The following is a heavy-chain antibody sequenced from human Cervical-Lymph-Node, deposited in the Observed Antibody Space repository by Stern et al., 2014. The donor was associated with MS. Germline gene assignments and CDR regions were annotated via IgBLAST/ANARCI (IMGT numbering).Heavy chain of an antibody. Sequence: VQLVESGPGLVKPSQTLSLTCTVSGASISSGTSYWSWLRQPAGGGLEWSGRLHASGATYYTPSLKSRVTISGDTSKNQFSLTLNSVTAADTAVYYCARGHWELLGNNYFDSWGQGTLVTVSS. CDR2: LHASGAT. V-gene: IGHV4-61*02. CDR3: ARGHWELLGNNYFDS. CDR1: GASISSGTSY. J-gene: IGHJ4*02. D-gene: IGHD1-26*01.